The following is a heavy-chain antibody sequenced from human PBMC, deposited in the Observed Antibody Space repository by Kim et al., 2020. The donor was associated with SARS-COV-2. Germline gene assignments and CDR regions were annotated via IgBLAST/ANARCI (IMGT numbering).Heavy chain of an antibody. CDR1: GFTFSSYW. J-gene: IGHJ4*02. D-gene: IGHD3-9*01. CDR2: INSDGSST. Sequence: GGSLRLSCAASGFTFSSYWMHWVRQAPGKGLVWVSRINSDGSSTSYADSVKGRFTISRDNAKNTLYLQMNSLRVEDTAVYYCAMIGGGTYYDILTGYYSVAANDYWGQGTLVTVSS. V-gene: IGHV3-74*01. CDR3: AMIGGGTYYDILTGYYSVAANDY.